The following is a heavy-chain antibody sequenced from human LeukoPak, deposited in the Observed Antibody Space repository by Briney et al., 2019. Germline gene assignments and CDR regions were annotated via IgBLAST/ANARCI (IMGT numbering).Heavy chain of an antibody. CDR1: GGSISSSSYY. J-gene: IGHJ5*02. V-gene: IGHV4-39*02. Sequence: PSETLSLTCTVSGGSISSSSYYWGWIRQPPGKGLEWIGSIYYSGSTYYNPSLKSRVTISVDTSKNQFSLKLSSVTAADTAVYYCAREPGFDSSGYLNWFDPWGQGTLVTVSS. CDR2: IYYSGST. CDR3: AREPGFDSSGYLNWFDP. D-gene: IGHD3-22*01.